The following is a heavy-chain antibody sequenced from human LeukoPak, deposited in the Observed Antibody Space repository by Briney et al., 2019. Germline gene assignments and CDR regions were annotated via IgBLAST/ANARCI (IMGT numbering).Heavy chain of an antibody. J-gene: IGHJ4*02. V-gene: IGHV1-2*02. CDR3: ARLIPVVVVAATRDSSDY. Sequence: ASVKVSCTASGYTFTGYYMHWVRQAPGQGLEWMGWINPNSGGTNYAQKFQGRVTMTRDTSISTAYMELSRLRSDDTAVYYCARLIPVVVVAATRDSSDYWGQGTLVTVSS. CDR2: INPNSGGT. D-gene: IGHD2-15*01. CDR1: GYTFTGYY.